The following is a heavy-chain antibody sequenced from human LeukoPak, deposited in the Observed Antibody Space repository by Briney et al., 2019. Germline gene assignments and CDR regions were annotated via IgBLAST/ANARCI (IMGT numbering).Heavy chain of an antibody. CDR1: GFTFSSYW. Sequence: GGSLRLSCAASGFTFSSYWMSWVRQAPGKGLEWVGNIKQDGSEKYNVQSVRGRFTISRDNAKNSLYLQMISMKAEDTAVYYCARYLCSGSYPYYCDYWGQGTLVTVSS. CDR2: IKQDGSEK. D-gene: IGHD3-10*02. CDR3: ARYLCSGSYPYYCDY. V-gene: IGHV3-7*03. J-gene: IGHJ4*02.